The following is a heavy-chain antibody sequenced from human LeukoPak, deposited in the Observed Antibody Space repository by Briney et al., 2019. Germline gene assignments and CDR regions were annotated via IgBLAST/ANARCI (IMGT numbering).Heavy chain of an antibody. V-gene: IGHV3-21*01. J-gene: IGHJ4*02. Sequence: PGGSLRLSXAASGFTFSSYSMNWVRQAPGKGLEWVSSISSSSSYIDYADSVKGRFTISRDNAKKSLYLQMNSLRAEDTAVYYCASGYYDSSGYRDYWGQGTLVTVSS. CDR3: ASGYYDSSGYRDY. CDR2: ISSSSSYI. CDR1: GFTFSSYS. D-gene: IGHD3-22*01.